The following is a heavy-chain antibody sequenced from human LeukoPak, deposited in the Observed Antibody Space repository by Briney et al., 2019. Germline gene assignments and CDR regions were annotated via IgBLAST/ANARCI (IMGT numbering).Heavy chain of an antibody. V-gene: IGHV3-30-3*01. J-gene: IGHJ4*02. Sequence: PGGSLRLSCAASGFTFSSYAMHWVRQAPGKGLEWVAVISYDGSNKYYADSVKGRFTISRDNSKNTLYLQMNSLRAEGTAVYYCARESYSYYFDYWGQGTLVTVSS. CDR3: ARESYSYYFDY. CDR1: GFTFSSYA. D-gene: IGHD2-21*01. CDR2: ISYDGSNK.